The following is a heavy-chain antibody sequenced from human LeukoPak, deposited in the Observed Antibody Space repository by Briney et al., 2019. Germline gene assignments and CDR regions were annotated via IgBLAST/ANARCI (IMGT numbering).Heavy chain of an antibody. V-gene: IGHV3-7*05. J-gene: IGHJ4*02. Sequence: PVGSLRLSCAASGFSFSTYWMSWVRQAPGRELEWVANIKSDGSDKYYVASVKGRFTTSRDNGRNSLDLQMNGLRAEDTAVYYCARQMLVTVTTFDYWGQGTLVTVSS. CDR3: ARQMLVTVTTFDY. CDR2: IKSDGSDK. D-gene: IGHD4-17*01. CDR1: GFSFSTYW.